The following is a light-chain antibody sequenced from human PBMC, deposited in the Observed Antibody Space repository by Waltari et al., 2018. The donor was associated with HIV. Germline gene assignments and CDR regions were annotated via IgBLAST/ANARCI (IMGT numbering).Light chain of an antibody. CDR2: GNS. CDR3: QSYDRSLSAWV. CDR1: SSNIGADYH. V-gene: IGLV1-40*01. Sequence: QSVLAQPPSVSGAPGQRVTISCTGSSSNIGADYHVYWYQHLPGTAPKLLISGNSQRPSGVPNRFSGSKSDTSASLAITGLQAEDEADYYCQSYDRSLSAWVFGGGTRLNVL. J-gene: IGLJ3*02.